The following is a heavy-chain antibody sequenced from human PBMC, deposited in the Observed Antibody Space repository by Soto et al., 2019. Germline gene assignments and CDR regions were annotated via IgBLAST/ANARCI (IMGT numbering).Heavy chain of an antibody. Sequence: EVPLLESGGDLVQPGGSLRLSCAASGFTFSTYAMRWVRQAPGKGLEWVSSITGSGDRTYYADSVKGRFTISRDNSQSTRHLQMNSLRAEDTAVYYCARMYSSRCDYWGQGTLVTVSS. D-gene: IGHD6-13*01. V-gene: IGHV3-23*01. CDR3: ARMYSSRCDY. J-gene: IGHJ4*02. CDR1: GFTFSTYA. CDR2: ITGSGDRT.